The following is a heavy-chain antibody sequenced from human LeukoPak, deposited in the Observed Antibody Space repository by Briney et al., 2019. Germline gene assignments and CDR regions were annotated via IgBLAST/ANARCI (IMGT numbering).Heavy chain of an antibody. J-gene: IGHJ6*02. CDR1: DFAFNSYA. CDR3: AKVRNSGTYLDGMDV. CDR2: FSDSGGTI. Sequence: PGGSLRLPCVASDFAFNSYAMSWVRQAPGRGLEWVSFFSDSGGTIYFADSVKGRFTISRDNSKNTLYLQMNSLRAEDTAVYYCAKVRNSGTYLDGMDVWGQGTTVTVSS. D-gene: IGHD1-26*01. V-gene: IGHV3-23*01.